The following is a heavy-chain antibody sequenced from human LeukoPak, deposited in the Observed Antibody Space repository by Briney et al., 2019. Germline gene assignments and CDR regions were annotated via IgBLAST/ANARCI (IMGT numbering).Heavy chain of an antibody. V-gene: IGHV1-69*01. Sequence: ASVKVSCKASGGTFSSYAISWVRQAPGQGLEWTGGIIPIFGTANYAQKFQGRVTITADESTSTAYMELSSLRSEDTAVYYCARDQGIAAAFDYWGQGTLVTVSS. CDR2: IIPIFGTA. CDR3: ARDQGIAAAFDY. J-gene: IGHJ4*02. D-gene: IGHD6-25*01. CDR1: GGTFSSYA.